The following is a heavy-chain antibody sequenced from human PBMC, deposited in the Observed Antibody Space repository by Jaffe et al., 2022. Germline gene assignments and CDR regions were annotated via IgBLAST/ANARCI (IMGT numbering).Heavy chain of an antibody. CDR2: ISGSGGST. J-gene: IGHJ3*02. V-gene: IGHV3-23*01. Sequence: EVQLLESGGGLVQPGGSLRLSCAASGFTFSSYAMSWVRQAPGKGLEWVSAISGSGGSTYYADSVKGRFTISRDNSKNTLYLQMNSLRAEDTAVYYCAKVIKGGIAVAATVHDAFDIWGQGTMVTVSS. CDR3: AKVIKGGIAVAATVHDAFDI. D-gene: IGHD6-19*01. CDR1: GFTFSSYA.